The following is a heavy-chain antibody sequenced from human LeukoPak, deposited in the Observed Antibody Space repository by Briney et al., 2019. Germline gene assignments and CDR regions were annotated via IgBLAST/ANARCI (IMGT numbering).Heavy chain of an antibody. D-gene: IGHD3-3*01. CDR3: ARLRPTTLYDSRGWFDP. J-gene: IGHJ5*02. CDR1: GFTFSTYA. V-gene: IGHV3-23*01. Sequence: GGSLRLSCAASGFTFSTYAMTWVRQAPGKWLEWVSAISGRGGSTYHADSVKGRFTISRDNSNNTLYLQMNSLRAEDMAVYYCARLRPTTLYDSRGWFDPWGQGTLVTVSS. CDR2: ISGRGGST.